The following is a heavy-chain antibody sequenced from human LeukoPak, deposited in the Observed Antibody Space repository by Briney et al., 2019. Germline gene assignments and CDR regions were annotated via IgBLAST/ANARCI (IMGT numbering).Heavy chain of an antibody. V-gene: IGHV3-7*01. J-gene: IGHJ4*02. Sequence: PGGSLRLSCAASGFTFNGNWMTWVRQAPGKGLEWMANINQDGSEKYYVDSVKGRFTVSRDNAKISLYLQMNSLRAEDTAIYYCARAFYSSADYWGQGTLVAVSS. D-gene: IGHD6-25*01. CDR2: INQDGSEK. CDR1: GFTFNGNW. CDR3: ARAFYSSADY.